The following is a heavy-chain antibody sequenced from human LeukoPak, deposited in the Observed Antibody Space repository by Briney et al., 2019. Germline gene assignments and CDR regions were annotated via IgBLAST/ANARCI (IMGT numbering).Heavy chain of an antibody. Sequence: SETLSLTCTVSGTSISSSAYYWGWIRQVPGKGLEWIGSIYYSGTAYYNPSLESRVTISEETSRSRFSLVLTSASAADTAVYYCARQASDYYYYYMDVWGQGTTVIVAS. J-gene: IGHJ6*03. CDR1: GTSISSSAYY. CDR3: ARQASDYYYYYMDV. V-gene: IGHV4-39*01. CDR2: IYYSGTA.